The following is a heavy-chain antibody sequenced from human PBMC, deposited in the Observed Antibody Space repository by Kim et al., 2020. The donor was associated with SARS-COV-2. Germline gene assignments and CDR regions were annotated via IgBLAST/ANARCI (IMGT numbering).Heavy chain of an antibody. Sequence: GGSLRLSCAASGFTFDDYAMHWVRQAPGKGLEWVSGISWNSGSIGYADSVKGRFTISRDNAKNSLYLQMNSLRAEDTALYYCAKARSTRYYYYYGMDVWGQGTTVTVSS. CDR1: GFTFDDYA. V-gene: IGHV3-9*01. CDR3: AKARSTRYYYYYGMDV. CDR2: ISWNSGSI. J-gene: IGHJ6*02.